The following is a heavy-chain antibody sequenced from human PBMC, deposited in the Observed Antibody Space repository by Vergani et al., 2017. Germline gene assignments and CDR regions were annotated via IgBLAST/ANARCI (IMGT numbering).Heavy chain of an antibody. Sequence: QVQLQQWGAGLLKPSETLSLTCAVYGGSFSGYYWSWIRQPPGKGLEWIGEINHSGSTNYNPSLKSRVTISVDTSKNQFSLKLSSVTAADTAVYYCARGINIVEVTANSNWYFDLWGRGTLVTVSS. D-gene: IGHD2-21*02. CDR3: ARGINIVEVTANSNWYFDL. J-gene: IGHJ2*01. CDR1: GGSFSGYY. V-gene: IGHV4-34*01. CDR2: INHSGST.